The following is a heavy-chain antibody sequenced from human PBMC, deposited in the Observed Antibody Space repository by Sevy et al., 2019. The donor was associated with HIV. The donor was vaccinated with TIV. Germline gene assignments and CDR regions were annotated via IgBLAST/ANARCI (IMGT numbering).Heavy chain of an antibody. J-gene: IGHJ4*02. CDR1: GFTFSSYG. CDR2: ISYDGSNK. Sequence: GGSLRLSCAASGFTFSSYGMHWVRQAPGKGLEWVAVISYDGSNKYYAYSVKGRFTISRDNSKNTLYLQMNSLRAEDTAVYYCAKSTRIVVVTFDYWGQGTLVTVSS. D-gene: IGHD3-22*01. V-gene: IGHV3-30*18. CDR3: AKSTRIVVVTFDY.